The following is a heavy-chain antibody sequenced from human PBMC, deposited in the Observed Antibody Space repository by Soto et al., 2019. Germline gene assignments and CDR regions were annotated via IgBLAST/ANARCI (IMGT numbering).Heavy chain of an antibody. J-gene: IGHJ4*02. D-gene: IGHD6-19*01. V-gene: IGHV3-23*01. CDR2: ISGSGGST. CDR1: GFTFSKYA. Sequence: EVQLLESGGGLVQPGGSLRLSCAASGFTFSKYAMSWVRQAPGKGLEWVAAISGSGGSTYYADSVKGRLTVSRDNSKNTLYLQMNSLRADDSALYYCAKPYISGWHYFDYWGQGTLVTVSS. CDR3: AKPYISGWHYFDY.